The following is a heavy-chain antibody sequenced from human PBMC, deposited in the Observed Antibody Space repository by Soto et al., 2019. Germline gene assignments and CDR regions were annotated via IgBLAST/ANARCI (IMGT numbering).Heavy chain of an antibody. Sequence: QVQLQESGPGLVKPSETLSLTCNVSGGSISSADYYWSWIRQPPGKGLEWIGYVYYRGSIYYNPSVESRIRIAVDTSKNQFSLKLTSVTAADTAMYFCARETFTPKGFASWGKGILVTVSS. CDR1: GGSISSADYY. V-gene: IGHV4-30-4*01. CDR3: ARETFTPKGFAS. J-gene: IGHJ5*01. CDR2: VYYRGSI.